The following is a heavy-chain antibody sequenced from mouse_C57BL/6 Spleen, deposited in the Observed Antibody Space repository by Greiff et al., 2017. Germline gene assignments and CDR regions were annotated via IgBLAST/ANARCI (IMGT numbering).Heavy chain of an antibody. J-gene: IGHJ2*01. Sequence: VQLQQSGPELVKPGASVKISCKASGYSFTGYYMNWVKQSPEKSLEWIGEINPSTGGTTYNQKFKAKATLTVDKSSSTAYMQLKSLTSEDSAVYYCARSGYYGSYYFDYWGQGTTLTVSS. D-gene: IGHD1-1*01. CDR3: ARSGYYGSYYFDY. CDR1: GYSFTGYY. V-gene: IGHV1-42*01. CDR2: INPSTGGT.